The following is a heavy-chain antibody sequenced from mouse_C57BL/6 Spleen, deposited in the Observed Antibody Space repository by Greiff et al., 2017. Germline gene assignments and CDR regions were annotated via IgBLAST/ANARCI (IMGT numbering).Heavy chain of an antibody. CDR1: GYAFSSYW. CDR3: ARWGYYGNYVDY. D-gene: IGHD2-1*01. CDR2: IYPGDGDT. V-gene: IGHV1-80*01. J-gene: IGHJ2*01. Sequence: QVQLQQPGAELVKPGASVKISCKASGYAFSSYWMNWVKQRPGRGLEWIGQIYPGDGDTKYNGKFKGKATLTADKSSSTAYMQLSSLTTEDSAVYFCARWGYYGNYVDYWGQGTTLTVSS.